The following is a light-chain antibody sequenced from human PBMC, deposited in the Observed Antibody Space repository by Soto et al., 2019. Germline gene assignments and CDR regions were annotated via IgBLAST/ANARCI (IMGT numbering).Light chain of an antibody. V-gene: IGKV1-33*01. J-gene: IGKJ3*01. CDR2: GAS. CDR3: QQYDNLPFT. Sequence: DIQMTQSPSSLSASVGERVTITCQANQDIGNYLNWYQQKSGKAPRLLIHGASTLETGVPSRFSGSGSGTDFTVTISSLQPEDIATYHCQQYDNLPFTFGPGTTVDIK. CDR1: QDIGNY.